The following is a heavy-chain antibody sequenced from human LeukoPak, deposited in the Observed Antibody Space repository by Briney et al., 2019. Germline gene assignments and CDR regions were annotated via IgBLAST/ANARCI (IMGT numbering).Heavy chain of an antibody. CDR3: ARDHLLVGATKVASRITQKRDDY. J-gene: IGHJ4*02. CDR1: GYTFTSYY. CDR2: INPSGGST. D-gene: IGHD1-26*01. Sequence: GASVKVSCKASGYTFTSYYMHWVRQAPGQGLEWMGIINPSGGSTSYAQKFQGRVTTTTDTSTSTAYMELRSLRSDDTAVYYCARDHLLVGATKVASRITQKRDDYWGQGTLVTVSS. V-gene: IGHV1-46*01.